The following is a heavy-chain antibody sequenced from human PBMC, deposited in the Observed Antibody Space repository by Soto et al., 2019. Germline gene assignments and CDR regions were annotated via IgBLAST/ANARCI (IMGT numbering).Heavy chain of an antibody. CDR2: IIPIFDTA. CDR3: ARNGTLPDTGYSYGMDA. J-gene: IGHJ6*02. D-gene: IGHD1-1*01. V-gene: IGHV1-69*01. Sequence: QVQLVQSGAELRKPGSSVKVSCKASGGTFSDYTINWVRQAPGQRLEWMGGIIPIFDTANYAAKFQGRVTITADESTNTSYMEVSSLRSEDTAVYFCARNGTLPDTGYSYGMDAWGQGTMVTVSS. CDR1: GGTFSDYT.